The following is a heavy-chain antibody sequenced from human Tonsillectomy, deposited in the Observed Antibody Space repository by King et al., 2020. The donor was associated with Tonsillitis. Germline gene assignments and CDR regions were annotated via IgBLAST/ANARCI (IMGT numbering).Heavy chain of an antibody. Sequence: TLKESGPTLVKPTQTLTLTCTFSGFSLSTSGVGVGWIRQPPGKALDGLALIYWNDDKRSSPSLKSRITITKDTSKNQVVLTMTNMDPVDTSTYYCTHRSNIVLVPGRWFDPWGQGTLVTVSS. CDR3: THRSNIVLVPGRWFDP. CDR2: IYWNDDK. J-gene: IGHJ5*02. V-gene: IGHV2-5*01. D-gene: IGHD2/OR15-2a*01. CDR1: GFSLSTSGVG.